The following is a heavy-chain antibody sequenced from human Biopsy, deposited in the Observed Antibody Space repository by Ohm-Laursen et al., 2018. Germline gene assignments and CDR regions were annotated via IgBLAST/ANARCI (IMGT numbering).Heavy chain of an antibody. V-gene: IGHV4-34*01. CDR3: ARALDYYDPYYYYAMDV. J-gene: IGHJ6*02. Sequence: SETLSLTWAVYGESFNGYYWTWIRQPPGKGLEWIGEINHRGSASYNPSLKSRITVLVDTSKNQFSLKLRSVSAADTAVYFCARALDYYDPYYYYAMDVWGQGTSVTVSS. D-gene: IGHD3-16*01. CDR2: INHRGSA. CDR1: GESFNGYY.